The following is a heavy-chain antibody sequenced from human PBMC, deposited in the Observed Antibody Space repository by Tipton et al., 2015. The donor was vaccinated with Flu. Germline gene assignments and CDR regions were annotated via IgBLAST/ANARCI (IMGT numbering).Heavy chain of an antibody. V-gene: IGHV4-59*01. J-gene: IGHJ3*02. D-gene: IGHD7-27*01. CDR1: GDYISDYY. CDR3: ARGNWGGAFDT. CDR2: IHQTGKT. Sequence: TLSLTCIVSGDYISDYYWNWIRQSPGGGLEWLGYIHQTGKTNQNPSLKSRLTVSVDTSRNQFSLTLNSVTAADTAVYFCARGNWGGAFDTWGQGTMGTVSS.